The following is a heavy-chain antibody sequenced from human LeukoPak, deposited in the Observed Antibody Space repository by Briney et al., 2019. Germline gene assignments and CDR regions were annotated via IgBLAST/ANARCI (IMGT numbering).Heavy chain of an antibody. CDR3: ARHRTGSYPVGFDP. CDR1: GGSIGSTNYY. CDR2: IYYSGST. D-gene: IGHD1-26*01. J-gene: IGHJ5*02. Sequence: PSETLSLTCTVCGGSIGSTNYYWAWIRQPPGKGLEWIGSIYYSGSTYYNPSLKSRVTISVDTSKNQFSLKLSSVTAADTAVYYCARHRTGSYPVGFDPWGQGTLVTVSS. V-gene: IGHV4-39*01.